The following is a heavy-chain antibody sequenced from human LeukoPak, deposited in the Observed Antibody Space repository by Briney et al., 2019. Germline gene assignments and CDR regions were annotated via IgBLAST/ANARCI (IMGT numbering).Heavy chain of an antibody. CDR2: INPSGGST. D-gene: IGHD4-17*01. J-gene: IGHJ6*02. V-gene: IGHV1-46*01. CDR3: ARDLVPYGDYGTETYGMDV. Sequence: ASVKVSCKASGYTFTSYYMHWVRQAPGQGLEWMGIINPSGGSTSYAQKFQGRVTMTRDTSTSTVYMELSSLRSEDTAVYYCARDLVPYGDYGTETYGMDVWGQGTTVTVSS. CDR1: GYTFTSYY.